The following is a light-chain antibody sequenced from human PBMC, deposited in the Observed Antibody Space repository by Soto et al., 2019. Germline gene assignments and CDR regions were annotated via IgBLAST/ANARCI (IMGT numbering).Light chain of an antibody. Sequence: EIVLTQSPFTLSLSPGERATLSCRASQSVSSRYFAWYQQKPGQAPRLLIYAASSRAAGIPVWFSGSGSRKNFSLTISRMEPEDFAVYYWHQYARSRTFGPGKKGE. CDR3: HQYARSRT. J-gene: IGKJ1*01. CDR2: AAS. CDR1: QSVSSRY. V-gene: IGKV3-20*01.